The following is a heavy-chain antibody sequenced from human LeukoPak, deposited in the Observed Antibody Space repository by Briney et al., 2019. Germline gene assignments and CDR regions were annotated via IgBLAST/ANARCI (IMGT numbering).Heavy chain of an antibody. J-gene: IGHJ4*02. CDR2: IDPSDSYT. CDR3: ARGGDIVATLPEFDY. V-gene: IGHV5-10-1*01. D-gene: IGHD5-12*01. CDR1: GSSFTSYW. Sequence: GESLKISCKGSGSSFTSYWISWVRQMPGKGLEWMGRIDPSDSYTNYSPSFQGHVTISADKSISTAYLQWSSLKASDTAMYYCARGGDIVATLPEFDYWGQGTLVTVSS.